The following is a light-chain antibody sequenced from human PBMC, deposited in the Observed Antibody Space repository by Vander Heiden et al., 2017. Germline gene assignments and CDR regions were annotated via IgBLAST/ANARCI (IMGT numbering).Light chain of an antibody. CDR2: DTS. J-gene: IGKJ2*01. Sequence: DIQLAQSPSSLSASVGDRVTITCQASEDITIYLNWYQQKPGKAPQLLIYDTSNLETGVSSRFSGSGSGTYFTFTISSLQPEEIATYYCHQYDNLPYTFGQGTKLGIK. CDR1: EDITIY. V-gene: IGKV1-33*01. CDR3: HQYDNLPYT.